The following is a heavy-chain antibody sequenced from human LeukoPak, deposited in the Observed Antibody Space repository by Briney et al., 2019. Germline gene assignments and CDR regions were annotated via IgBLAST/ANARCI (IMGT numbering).Heavy chain of an antibody. CDR3: AKASTNWGKFYLDY. D-gene: IGHD7-27*01. CDR1: GFTFSSYD. CDR2: ITGSGSGT. J-gene: IGHJ4*02. V-gene: IGHV3-23*01. Sequence: GGSLRLSCAASGFTFSSYDMTWARQAPGKGLQWVSTITGSGSGTFYADSVRGRFTISRDNSKNTLYLYMNTLRADDTAIYFCAKASTNWGKFYLDYWGQGILVTVSS.